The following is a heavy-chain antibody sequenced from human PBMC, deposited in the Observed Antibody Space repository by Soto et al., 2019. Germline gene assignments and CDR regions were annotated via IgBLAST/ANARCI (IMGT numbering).Heavy chain of an antibody. CDR3: ARVDHRGYFAIFTDY. Sequence: SETLSLTCTVSGDSLSSGGHYWSWIRQHPGKGLEWIGHIYDSVNTYYSPSLRSRVTISADMSKNQFSLNLRSVTAADTAVYYCARVDHRGYFAIFTDYWGQGTLVTVSS. CDR2: IYDSVNT. CDR1: GDSLSSGGHY. V-gene: IGHV4-31*03. D-gene: IGHD1-1*01. J-gene: IGHJ4*02.